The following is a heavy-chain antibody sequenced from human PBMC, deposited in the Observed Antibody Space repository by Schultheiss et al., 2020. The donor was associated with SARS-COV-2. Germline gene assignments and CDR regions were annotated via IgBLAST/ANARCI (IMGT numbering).Heavy chain of an antibody. CDR3: AKERGPFDAFHI. V-gene: IGHV3-33*06. J-gene: IGHJ3*02. Sequence: GGSLRLSCAASRFTFSSYAMSWVRQAPGKGLEWVAVIWYDGSNKYYADSVRGRFTISRDDSKNTLYLQMNSLSVEDTAVYYCAKERGPFDAFHIWGQGTMVTVSS. D-gene: IGHD3-10*01. CDR1: RFTFSSYA. CDR2: IWYDGSNK.